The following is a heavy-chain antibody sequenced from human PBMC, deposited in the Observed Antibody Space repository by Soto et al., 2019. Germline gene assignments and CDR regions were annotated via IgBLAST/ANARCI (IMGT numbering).Heavy chain of an antibody. D-gene: IGHD4-17*01. CDR1: GFTFSSYA. CDR2: ISGSGGST. CDR3: AKTRPRSATVTMNYYYSGMDV. J-gene: IGHJ6*02. Sequence: PGGSLRLSCAASGFTFSSYAMSWVRQAPGKGLEWVSAISGSGGSTYYADSVKGRFTISRDNSKNTLYLQMNSLRAEDTAVYYCAKTRPRSATVTMNYYYSGMDVWGQGTTVTVSS. V-gene: IGHV3-23*01.